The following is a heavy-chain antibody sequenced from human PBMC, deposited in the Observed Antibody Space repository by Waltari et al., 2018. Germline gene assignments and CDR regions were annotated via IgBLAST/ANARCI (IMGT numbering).Heavy chain of an antibody. CDR2: ISGSGHST. D-gene: IGHD3-10*01. V-gene: IGHV3-23*04. CDR3: AKGSPYGSGSYHIFHH. Sequence: EVHLVESGGGLIQPGGSLRVSCAASGFTFSTYAMRWVRQAPGKGLEWVSGISGSGHSTFNADSAKGRFTISRDNSKNTLYLQMNSLRADDTAVYYCAKGSPYGSGSYHIFHHWGQGTLVTVSS. CDR1: GFTFSTYA. J-gene: IGHJ4*02.